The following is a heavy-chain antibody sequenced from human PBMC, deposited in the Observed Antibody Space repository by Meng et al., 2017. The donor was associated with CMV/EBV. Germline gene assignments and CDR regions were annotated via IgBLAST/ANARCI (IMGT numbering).Heavy chain of an antibody. Sequence: LQRQESGPGLLKPSVTLSLTCTVSGGSISSSSYYWGWIRQPPGKGLEWIGSIYYSGSTYYNPSLKSRVTISVDTSKNQFSLKLSSVTAADTAVYYCVREVHSSGWYADAFDIWGQGTMVTVSS. CDR1: GGSISSSSYY. CDR2: IYYSGST. CDR3: VREVHSSGWYADAFDI. J-gene: IGHJ3*02. D-gene: IGHD6-19*01. V-gene: IGHV4-39*07.